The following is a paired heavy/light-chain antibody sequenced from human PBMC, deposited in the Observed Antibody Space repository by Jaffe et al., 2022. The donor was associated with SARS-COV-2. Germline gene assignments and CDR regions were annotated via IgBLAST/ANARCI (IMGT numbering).Heavy chain of an antibody. J-gene: IGHJ5*02. V-gene: IGHV3-23*01. CDR1: GFTFSNFA. Sequence: DEQLLESGGGLVQSGGSLRLSCAASGFTFSNFAISWVRQAPGKGLEWVSAVSGGGDSTYYADSVRGRFTISRDNSKNTLFLQMSSLRAEDTAVYYCAKEILVAEAGTMWFDPWGQGTLVTVSS. CDR2: VSGGGDST. CDR3: AKEILVAEAGTMWFDP. D-gene: IGHD6-19*01.
Light chain of an antibody. V-gene: IGLV3-9*01. J-gene: IGLJ3*02. CDR1: NIGSKN. CDR2: RDT. Sequence: SYELTQSLSVSVALGQTARITCGGNNIGSKNVHWYQQKPGQAPVLVIYRDTNRPSGIPERFSGSNSGNTATLTISRAQAGDEADYYCQVWDNTSGWVFGGGTKLTVL. CDR3: QVWDNTSGWV.